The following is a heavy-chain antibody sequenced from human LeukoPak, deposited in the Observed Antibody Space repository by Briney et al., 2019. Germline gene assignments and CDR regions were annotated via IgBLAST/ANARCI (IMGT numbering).Heavy chain of an antibody. Sequence: SETLSLTCTVSGGSISSYYWSWIRQPPGKGLEWIGYIYYSGSTNYNPSLKSRVTISVDTSKNQFSLKLSSVTAADTAVYYCARQSSVLLDYWGQGTLVTVSS. CDR2: IYYSGST. V-gene: IGHV4-59*08. CDR3: ARQSSVLLDY. CDR1: GGSISSYY. J-gene: IGHJ4*02. D-gene: IGHD1-26*01.